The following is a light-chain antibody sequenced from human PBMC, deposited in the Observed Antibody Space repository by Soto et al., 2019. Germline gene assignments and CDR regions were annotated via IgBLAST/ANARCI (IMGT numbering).Light chain of an antibody. J-gene: IGKJ5*01. CDR1: QSVSSN. Sequence: EIVMTQSPATLSVSPGERATLSCRASQSVSSNLAWYQQKPGQAPRLLIYGASTRATGIPARFSGSGSGTEFTLTISSLKSEDFAVYYCQHYNNWPLVTFGQGKRLEIK. V-gene: IGKV3-15*01. CDR3: QHYNNWPLVT. CDR2: GAS.